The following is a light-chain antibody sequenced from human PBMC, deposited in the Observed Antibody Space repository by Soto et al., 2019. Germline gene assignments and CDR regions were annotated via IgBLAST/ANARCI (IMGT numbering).Light chain of an antibody. Sequence: DIQLTQSPPTLSASVGDRDTITCRASQSIRYYLAWYQQMPGKAPKLLIYGASSLQSGVPSRFSGSGSGTEFTLTISSLQPDDFATYFCQHHNSYSQTFGQGTKVEIK. CDR1: QSIRYY. CDR2: GAS. V-gene: IGKV1-5*01. J-gene: IGKJ1*01. CDR3: QHHNSYSQT.